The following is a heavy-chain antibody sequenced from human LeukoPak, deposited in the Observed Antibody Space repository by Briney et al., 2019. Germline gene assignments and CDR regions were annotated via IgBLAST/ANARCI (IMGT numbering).Heavy chain of an antibody. V-gene: IGHV3-48*04. J-gene: IGHJ4*02. CDR1: GFTFSSYS. CDR2: ISSSSSTI. CDR3: AREATYYYDSSGLLVDY. Sequence: GGSLRLSCAASGFTFSSYSMNWVRQAPGKGLEWVSYISSSSSTIYYADSVKGRFTISRGNAKNSLYLQMNSLRAEDTAVYYCAREATYYYDSSGLLVDYWGQGTLVTVSS. D-gene: IGHD3-22*01.